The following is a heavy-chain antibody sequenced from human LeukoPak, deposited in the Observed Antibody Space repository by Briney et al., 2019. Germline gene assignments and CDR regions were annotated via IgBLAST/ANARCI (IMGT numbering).Heavy chain of an antibody. D-gene: IGHD3-10*01. CDR2: ISGSDGST. V-gene: IGHV3-23*01. CDR3: ARQTYYYGSGSYSDY. Sequence: GGSLRLSCAASGFTFSSFGMTWVRQAQAPGKGLEWVSGISGSDGSTYYADSVKGRFTISRDNSKNSLYLQMNSLRAEDTAVYYCARQTYYYGSGSYSDYWGQGTLVTVSS. J-gene: IGHJ4*02. CDR1: GFTFSSFG.